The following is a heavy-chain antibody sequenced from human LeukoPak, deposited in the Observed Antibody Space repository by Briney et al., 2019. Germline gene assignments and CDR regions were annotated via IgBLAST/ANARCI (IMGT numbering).Heavy chain of an antibody. Sequence: GGSLRLSCAASGFTFNNYWMSWVRQAPGKGLEWVANIKEDGSEKYYVDSVKGRFTISRDNAKNSLYLQMNSLRAEDTALYYCAKDEDDYYGSGSCDYWGQGTLVTVSS. CDR2: IKEDGSEK. CDR3: AKDEDDYYGSGSCDY. V-gene: IGHV3-7*03. CDR1: GFTFNNYW. D-gene: IGHD3-10*01. J-gene: IGHJ4*02.